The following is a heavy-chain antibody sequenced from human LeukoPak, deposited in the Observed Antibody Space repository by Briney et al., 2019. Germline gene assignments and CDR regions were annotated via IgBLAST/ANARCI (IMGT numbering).Heavy chain of an antibody. V-gene: IGHV1-8*01. J-gene: IGHJ2*01. CDR2: MNPSSGNS. Sequence: ASVKVSCKASGYTFTNYNINWVRQATGQGLEWMGWMNPSSGNSGYAQKFQGRVTMTRDTSISTAYMELSGLRSEDAAVYYCAKTYKGYSSSHWFLDLWGRGTLVIVSS. D-gene: IGHD6-13*01. CDR1: GYTFTNYN. CDR3: AKTYKGYSSSHWFLDL.